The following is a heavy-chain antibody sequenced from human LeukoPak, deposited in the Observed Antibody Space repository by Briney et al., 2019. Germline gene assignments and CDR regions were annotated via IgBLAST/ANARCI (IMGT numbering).Heavy chain of an antibody. CDR1: GGTFSSYA. Sequence: ASVKVSCKASGGTFSSYAISWVRQAPGQGLEWMGRIIPIFGTANYAQKFQGRVTITTDESTSTAYMELSSLRSEDTAVYYCATRPYYYDSSGYYYEGGNWFDPWGQGTLVTVSS. J-gene: IGHJ5*02. CDR2: IIPIFGTA. CDR3: ATRPYYYDSSGYYYEGGNWFDP. D-gene: IGHD3-22*01. V-gene: IGHV1-69*05.